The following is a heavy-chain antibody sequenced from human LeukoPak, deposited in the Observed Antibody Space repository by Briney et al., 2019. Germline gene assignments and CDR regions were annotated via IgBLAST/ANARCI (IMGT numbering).Heavy chain of an antibody. D-gene: IGHD3-16*02. J-gene: IGHJ4*02. CDR1: GFTFSSYA. CDR3: ARDSFHTY. V-gene: IGHV3-66*01. CDR2: IYNKGTT. Sequence: GGSLRLSCAASGFTFSSYAMSWVRQAPGKGLEWVSIIYNKGTTYYADSVRGRFTISRDDSKNTIYLQMNSLRAEDTAIYYCARDSFHTYWGQGTLVTVSS.